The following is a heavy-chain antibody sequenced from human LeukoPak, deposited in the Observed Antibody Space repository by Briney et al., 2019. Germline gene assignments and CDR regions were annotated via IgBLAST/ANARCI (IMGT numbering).Heavy chain of an antibody. Sequence: SETLSLTCTVSGGSISSYYWSWIRQPPGKGLEWIGYIYYSGSTNYNPSLKSRVTISVDTSKNQFSLKLSPVTAADTAVYYCAREVRYYGDPNDAFDIWGQGTMVTVSS. CDR3: AREVRYYGDPNDAFDI. CDR1: GGSISSYY. J-gene: IGHJ3*02. V-gene: IGHV4-59*01. D-gene: IGHD4-17*01. CDR2: IYYSGST.